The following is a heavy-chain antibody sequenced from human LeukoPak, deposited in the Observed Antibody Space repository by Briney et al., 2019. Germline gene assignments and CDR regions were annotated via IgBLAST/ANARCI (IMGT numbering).Heavy chain of an antibody. J-gene: IGHJ3*02. D-gene: IGHD1-26*01. V-gene: IGHV1-2*06. Sequence: ASVKVSCKASGYTFTGYYMHWVGQDPAQGLEWMGRINPNSGGTKYAQKFQGRVTMTRVTSISTVYMELSRLRSDDTAVYYCATLEPYVGKDAFDIWGQGTMVTVSS. CDR2: INPNSGGT. CDR3: ATLEPYVGKDAFDI. CDR1: GYTFTGYY.